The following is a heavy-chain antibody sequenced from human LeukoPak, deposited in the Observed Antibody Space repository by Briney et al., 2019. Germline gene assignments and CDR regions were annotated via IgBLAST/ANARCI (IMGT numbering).Heavy chain of an antibody. J-gene: IGHJ5*02. Sequence: PSETLSLTCTVSGGSISSYYWSWIRRPPGKGLEWIGYIYYSGSTNYNPSLKSRVTISVDTSKNQFSLKLSSVTAADTAVYYCARDRWGGSYYRWFDPWGQGTLVTVSS. D-gene: IGHD1-26*01. V-gene: IGHV4-59*01. CDR3: ARDRWGGSYYRWFDP. CDR2: IYYSGST. CDR1: GGSISSYY.